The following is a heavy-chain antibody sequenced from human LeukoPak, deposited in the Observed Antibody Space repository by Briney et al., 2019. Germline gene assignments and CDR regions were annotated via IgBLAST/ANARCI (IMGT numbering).Heavy chain of an antibody. J-gene: IGHJ3*02. CDR1: GFTFSSYG. D-gene: IGHD4-17*01. CDR3: AKVFSGYGDYAGSVVSFDI. Sequence: GGSLRLSCAASGFTFSSYGMHWVRQAPGKGLEWVAVISYDGSNKYYADSVKGRFTISRDNSKNTLYLQMNSLRAEDTAVYYCAKVFSGYGDYAGSVVSFDIWGQGTMVTVSS. CDR2: ISYDGSNK. V-gene: IGHV3-30*18.